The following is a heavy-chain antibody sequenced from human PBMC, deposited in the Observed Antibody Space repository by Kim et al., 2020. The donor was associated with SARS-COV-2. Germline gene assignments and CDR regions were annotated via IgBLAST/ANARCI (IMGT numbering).Heavy chain of an antibody. Sequence: SETLSLTCAVYGGSFSGYYWSWIRQPPGKGLEWIGEINHSGSTNYNPSLKSRVTISVDTSKNQFSLKLSSVTAADTAVYYCARRTIFGVANRWGQGTLVT. D-gene: IGHD3-3*01. J-gene: IGHJ4*02. CDR1: GGSFSGYY. V-gene: IGHV4-34*01. CDR2: INHSGST. CDR3: ARRTIFGVANR.